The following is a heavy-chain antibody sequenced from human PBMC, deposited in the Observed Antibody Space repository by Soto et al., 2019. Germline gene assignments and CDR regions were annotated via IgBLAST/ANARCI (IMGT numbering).Heavy chain of an antibody. J-gene: IGHJ6*02. Sequence: QVQLVESGGGVVQPGRSLRLSCAASGFTFNNYGMHWVRQAPGKGLEWLAVIWNDGSNSSYANSVKGRFTISRDNSKNTRYLQMSSLRAEDTAVYDCARRQIPPPTRGAANARGGMDVWGQGTTVTVSS. CDR1: GFTFNNYG. CDR3: ARRQIPPPTRGAANARGGMDV. V-gene: IGHV3-33*01. CDR2: IWNDGSNS. D-gene: IGHD6-13*01.